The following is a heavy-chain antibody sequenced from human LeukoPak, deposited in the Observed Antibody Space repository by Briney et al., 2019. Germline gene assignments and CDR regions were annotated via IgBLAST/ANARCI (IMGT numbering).Heavy chain of an antibody. D-gene: IGHD4-11*01. CDR1: GFTFPNYV. Sequence: GGSLRLSCAVSGFTFPNYVMSWVRQAPGKGLEWVSAISGSGGNTYYADSVKGRFTISRDNSKNTLYLQMNSLRAGDAAVYYCANEYSKGDVWGQGTMVTVSS. CDR2: ISGSGGNT. J-gene: IGHJ3*01. CDR3: ANEYSKGDV. V-gene: IGHV3-23*01.